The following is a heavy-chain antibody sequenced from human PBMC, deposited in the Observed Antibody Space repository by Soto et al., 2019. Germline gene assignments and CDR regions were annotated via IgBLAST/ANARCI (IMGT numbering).Heavy chain of an antibody. D-gene: IGHD2-15*01. Sequence: ASVKVSCKASGYTFTSYAMHWVRQAPGQRLEWMGWINPNSGGTNYAQKFQGWVTMTRDTSISTAYMELSRLRSDDTAVYYCARDSKDLADAFDIWGQGTMVNVS. CDR2: INPNSGGT. V-gene: IGHV1-2*04. J-gene: IGHJ3*02. CDR3: ARDSKDLADAFDI. CDR1: GYTFTSYA.